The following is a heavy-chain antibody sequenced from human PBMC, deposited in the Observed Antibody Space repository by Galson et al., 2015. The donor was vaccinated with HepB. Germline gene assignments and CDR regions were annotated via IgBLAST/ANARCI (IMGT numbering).Heavy chain of an antibody. Sequence: SLRLSCAASGFTFSSYSMNWVRQAPGKGLEWVSYISSSSSTIYYEDSVKGRFTISRDNAKNSLNLQMNSLRDDDTAVYYCARDLLTMPLYCSSTSFYLYYYGMDVWGQGTPVTVSS. V-gene: IGHV3-48*02. CDR1: GFTFSSYS. J-gene: IGHJ6*02. CDR3: ARDLLTMPLYCSSTSFYLYYYGMDV. D-gene: IGHD2-2*01. CDR2: ISSSSSTI.